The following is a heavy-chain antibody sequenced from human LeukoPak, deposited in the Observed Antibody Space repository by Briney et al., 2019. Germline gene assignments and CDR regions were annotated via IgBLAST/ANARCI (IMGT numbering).Heavy chain of an antibody. CDR2: INSAGSTT. CDR3: ARVTYYHASGSLAVYYFDY. V-gene: IGHV3-74*01. CDR1: GFTFSTYW. J-gene: IGHJ4*02. Sequence: GGSLRLSCAASGFTFSTYWMDSVRQAPGKGLVWVSRINSAGSTTTYADSVKGRFTISRDNAKNTLYLQMNSLRAEDTAVYYCARVTYYHASGSLAVYYFDYWGQGTLVTVSS. D-gene: IGHD3-10*01.